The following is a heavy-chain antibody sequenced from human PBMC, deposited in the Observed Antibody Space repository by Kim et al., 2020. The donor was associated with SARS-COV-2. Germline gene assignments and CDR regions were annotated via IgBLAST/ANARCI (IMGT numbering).Heavy chain of an antibody. Sequence: GGSLRLSCAASGFTFGDYAMHWVRQAPGKGLEWVSGISWNRGTIGYADSVKGRFTISRDNAKNSLYLQMNILRPEDTAFYYCAKGMITFGGVIVYPFDYWGQGTLVTVSS. CDR3: AKGMITFGGVIVYPFDY. CDR2: ISWNRGTI. V-gene: IGHV3-9*01. J-gene: IGHJ4*02. D-gene: IGHD3-16*02. CDR1: GFTFGDYA.